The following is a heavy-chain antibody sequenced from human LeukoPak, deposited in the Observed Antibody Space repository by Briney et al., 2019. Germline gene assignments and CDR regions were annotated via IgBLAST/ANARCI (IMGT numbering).Heavy chain of an antibody. J-gene: IGHJ4*02. CDR1: GFTFSSYA. Sequence: GGSLRLSCAASGFTFSSYAMSWVRQAPGKGLEWVSAISGSGGSTYYADSVKGRFTISRDNSKNTLYLQMNSLRAEDTAVYYCAKSLSLGYCSGGSCYSGSDYFDYWGQGTLVTVSS. V-gene: IGHV3-23*01. CDR3: AKSLSLGYCSGGSCYSGSDYFDY. CDR2: ISGSGGST. D-gene: IGHD2-15*01.